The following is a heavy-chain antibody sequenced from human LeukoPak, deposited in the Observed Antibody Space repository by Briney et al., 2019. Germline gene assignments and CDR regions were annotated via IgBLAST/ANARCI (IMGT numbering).Heavy chain of an antibody. V-gene: IGHV5-51*01. CDR2: IYPGDSDT. J-gene: IGHJ6*03. D-gene: IGHD3-10*01. CDR1: GYTFTSYW. CDR3: ARLGRITMVRGVITGYYYMDV. Sequence: KVSCKASGYTFTSYWIGWVRQMPGKGLEWMGIIYPGDSDTRYSPSFQGQVTISADKSISTAYLQWSSLKASDTAMYYCARLGRITMVRGVITGYYYMDVWGKGTTVTISS.